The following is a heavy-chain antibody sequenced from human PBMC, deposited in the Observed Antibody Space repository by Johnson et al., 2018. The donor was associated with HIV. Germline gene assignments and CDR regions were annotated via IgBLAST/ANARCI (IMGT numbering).Heavy chain of an antibody. J-gene: IGHJ3*01. CDR1: GITFSSYG. CDR2: IWYDGSNK. CDR3: ARGCRDGYTCDVFDV. Sequence: QVQLVESGGGLVQPGGSLRLSCEASGITFSSYGMNWVRQAPGKGLEWVAVIWYDGSNKYYADSVKGRFTISRDNSKNTLYLQMNSLRAEDTAVYFCARGCRDGYTCDVFDVWGQGTRVTVSS. V-gene: IGHV3-33*01. D-gene: IGHD5-24*01.